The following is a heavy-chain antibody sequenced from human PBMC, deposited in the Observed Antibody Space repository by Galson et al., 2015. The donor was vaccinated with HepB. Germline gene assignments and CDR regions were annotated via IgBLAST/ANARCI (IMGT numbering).Heavy chain of an antibody. Sequence: SLRLSCAASGFTFSSYSMNWVRQAPGKGLEWVSYISSSSSTKYYADSVKGRFTISRDNAKNALYLQMNSLRDEDTAVYYCARDGQVLFQGPYYFDYWGQGTLVTVSS. J-gene: IGHJ4*02. CDR1: GFTFSSYS. V-gene: IGHV3-48*02. CDR2: ISSSSSTK. D-gene: IGHD2-21*01. CDR3: ARDGQVLFQGPYYFDY.